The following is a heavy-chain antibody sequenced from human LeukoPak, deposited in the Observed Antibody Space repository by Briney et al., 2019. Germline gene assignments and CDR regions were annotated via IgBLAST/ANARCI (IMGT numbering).Heavy chain of an antibody. J-gene: IGHJ5*02. CDR3: ARGAPLICDWFDP. CDR2: IHHSGST. V-gene: IGHV4-59*08. D-gene: IGHD2-15*01. CDR1: GGSINNYY. Sequence: SETLSLTCTVSGGSINNYYWSWIRQPPGKGLEWIGYIHHSGSTNYNPSLKSRVTISVDTSKNQFSLNLNSVTAADTAVYYCARGAPLICDWFDPWGQGTLVTVSS.